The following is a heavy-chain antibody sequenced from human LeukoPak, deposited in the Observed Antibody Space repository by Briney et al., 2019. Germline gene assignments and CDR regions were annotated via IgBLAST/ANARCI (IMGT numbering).Heavy chain of an antibody. CDR2: ISSSSSYI. Sequence: GGSLRLSCAASGFTFTSYSMNWVRQAPGKGLEWVSSISSSSSYIYYADSVKGRFTISRDNAKNSLYLQMNSLRAEDTAVYYCARGQQLVRGALNYWGQGTLVTVSS. V-gene: IGHV3-21*01. CDR3: ARGQQLVRGALNY. D-gene: IGHD6-13*01. J-gene: IGHJ4*02. CDR1: GFTFTSYS.